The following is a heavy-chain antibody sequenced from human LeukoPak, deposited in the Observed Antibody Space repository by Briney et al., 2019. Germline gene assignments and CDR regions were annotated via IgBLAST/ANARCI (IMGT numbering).Heavy chain of an antibody. CDR3: ARGIPPHWEYQLLPFDY. CDR1: GFSFSSFA. D-gene: IGHD2-2*01. J-gene: IGHJ4*02. CDR2: VDHSFGGT. V-gene: IGHV3-23*01. Sequence: HSGGSLRLSCAASGFSFSSFAMSWVRLAPGKRLEWVSTVDHSFGGTHYADSVKGRFTISRDNAKNSLYLQMNSLRAEDTAVYYCARGIPPHWEYQLLPFDYWGQGTLVTVSS.